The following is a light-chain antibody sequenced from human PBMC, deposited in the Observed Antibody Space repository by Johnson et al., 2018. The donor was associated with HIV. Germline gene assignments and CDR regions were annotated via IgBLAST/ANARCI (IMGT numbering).Light chain of an antibody. J-gene: IGLJ1*01. CDR3: GTWDSSLRARDV. V-gene: IGLV1-51*01. CDR1: SSNIGNNY. CDR2: DNN. Sequence: SVLTQPPSVSAAPGQKVTISCSGSSSNIGNNYVSWYQQLPGTAPKLLIYDNNKRPSGIPDRFSGSKSGTSATLAITGLPTGDEADYYCGTWDSSLRARDVFGTGTKVTVL.